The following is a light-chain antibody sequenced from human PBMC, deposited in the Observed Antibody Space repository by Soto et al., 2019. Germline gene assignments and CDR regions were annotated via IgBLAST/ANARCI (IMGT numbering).Light chain of an antibody. J-gene: IGKJ3*01. CDR2: WQS. CDR3: KQYYTTTLT. CDR1: HIVLFISNHKNY. V-gene: IGKV4-1*01. Sequence: DTVMTQSPASLAVSLRVTATIKCKYSHIVLFISNHKNYLGWFQQKPRQPPKFLLSWQSTRESGVPARFSGRGSGTDFTLTIRRVQAEDVAVYDCKQYYTTTLTVGPGTTVAI.